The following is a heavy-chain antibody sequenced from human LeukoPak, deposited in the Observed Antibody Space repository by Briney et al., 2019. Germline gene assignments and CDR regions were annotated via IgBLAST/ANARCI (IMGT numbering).Heavy chain of an antibody. V-gene: IGHV1-8*01. CDR2: MNPNSGNT. CDR3: ARESSSWYVSLFDYYYGMDV. D-gene: IGHD6-13*01. CDR1: GYTFTSYD. J-gene: IGHJ6*02. Sequence: VASVKVSFKASGYTFTSYDINWVRQATGQGLEWMGWMNPNSGNTGYAQKFQGRVTMTRNTSISTAYMELSSLRSEDTAVYYCARESSSWYVSLFDYYYGMDVWGQGTTVTVSS.